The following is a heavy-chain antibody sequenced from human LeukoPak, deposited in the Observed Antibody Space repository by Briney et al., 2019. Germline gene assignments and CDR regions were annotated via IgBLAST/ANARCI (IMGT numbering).Heavy chain of an antibody. CDR2: ISGNGGST. CDR3: AKGDEWFGVYYFDY. Sequence: GASLRLSCAASGFTFSSYAMSWVRQAPGKGPEWVSAISGNGGSTYYADSVKGRFTISRDNSKNTLYLQMNSLRAEDTAVYYCAKGDEWFGVYYFDYWGQGTLVTVSS. CDR1: GFTFSSYA. D-gene: IGHD3-10*01. J-gene: IGHJ4*02. V-gene: IGHV3-23*01.